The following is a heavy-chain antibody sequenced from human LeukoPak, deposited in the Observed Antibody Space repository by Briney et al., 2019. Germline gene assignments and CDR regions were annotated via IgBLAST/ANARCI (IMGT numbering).Heavy chain of an antibody. V-gene: IGHV3-48*01. CDR3: ARERYGDYVYDY. D-gene: IGHD4-17*01. Sequence: PGGSLRLSCAASGFTFTTYSMNWVRQAPGKGLEWVSYIRNSSTINYADSVKGRFTISRDNAKNSLYLQMNGLRAEDTAVYNCARERYGDYVYDYWGQGTLVTVSS. J-gene: IGHJ4*02. CDR1: GFTFTTYS. CDR2: IRNSSTI.